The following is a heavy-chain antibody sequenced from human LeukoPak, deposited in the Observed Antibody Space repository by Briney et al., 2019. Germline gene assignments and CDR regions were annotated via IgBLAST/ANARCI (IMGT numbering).Heavy chain of an antibody. V-gene: IGHV4-61*01. J-gene: IGHJ4*02. CDR3: ARGQGFGWYYFDY. CDR2: IYYSGST. D-gene: IGHD6-19*01. CDR1: GGSVSSGSNC. Sequence: SETLSLTCTVSGGSVSSGSNCWGWIRQPPGKGLEWIGYIYYSGSTNYNPSLKSRVTVSVDTSKNQFSLRLISVTAADTAVYYCARGQGFGWYYFDYWGQGTLVTVSS.